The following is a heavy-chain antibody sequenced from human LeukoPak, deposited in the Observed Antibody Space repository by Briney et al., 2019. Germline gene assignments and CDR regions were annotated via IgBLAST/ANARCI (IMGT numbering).Heavy chain of an antibody. J-gene: IGHJ5*02. CDR3: ARAIAAAGTSSWFDP. CDR1: GFTFSSYS. D-gene: IGHD6-13*01. V-gene: IGHV3-21*01. Sequence: GGSLRLSCVASGFTFSSYSMSWVREAPGEGLGWVSSISSVISYIYYADSVKCRFTISRDNTKNSLYLQMNSLRAKDTAVYYCARAIAAAGTSSWFDPWGQGTLVAVSS. CDR2: ISSVISYI.